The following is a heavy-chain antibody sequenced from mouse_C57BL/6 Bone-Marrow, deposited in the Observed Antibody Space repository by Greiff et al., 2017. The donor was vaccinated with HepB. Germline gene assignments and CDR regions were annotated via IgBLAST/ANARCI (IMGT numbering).Heavy chain of an antibody. CDR1: GFTFSDYG. V-gene: IGHV5-17*01. CDR2: ISSGSSTI. Sequence: VKLMESGGGLVKPGGSLKLSCAASGFTFSDYGMHWVRQAPEKGLEWVAYISSGSSTIYYADTVKGRFTISSDNAKNTLFLQMTSLRSEDTAMYYCARSMAVVARGYAMDYWGQGTSVTVSS. J-gene: IGHJ4*01. CDR3: ARSMAVVARGYAMDY. D-gene: IGHD1-1*01.